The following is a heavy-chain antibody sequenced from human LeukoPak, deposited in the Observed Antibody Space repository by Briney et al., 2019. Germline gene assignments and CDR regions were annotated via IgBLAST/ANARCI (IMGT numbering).Heavy chain of an antibody. CDR3: AKGISNWANLDY. CDR2: ISSASNNI. CDR1: GFTFTYYS. Sequence: PGGSLRLSCAVSGFTFTYYSMNWVRHAPGRGLEWVAHISSASNNIYYADSVKGRFTISRDNAKNSLYLQMNSLRAEDTAVYYCAKGISNWANLDYWGQGTLVTVSS. J-gene: IGHJ4*02. V-gene: IGHV3-48*04. D-gene: IGHD7-27*01.